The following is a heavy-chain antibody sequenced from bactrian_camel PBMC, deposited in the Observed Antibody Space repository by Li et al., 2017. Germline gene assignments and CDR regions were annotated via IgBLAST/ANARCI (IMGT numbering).Heavy chain of an antibody. CDR1: GTTNSGYC. CDR3: AADWRRCGGGYCPLISKTCAGQ. CDR2: IEADGSA. V-gene: IGHV3S9*01. D-gene: IGHD2*01. Sequence: QVQLVESGGGSVQAGGSLRLSCSASGTTNSGYCMAWFRQGPENAREGVAQIEADGSAVYADSVKGRFTISQDDAKNTLNLQMNSLKPEDTAMYYCAADWRRCGGGYCPLISKTCAGQWGQGTQVTV. J-gene: IGHJ4*01.